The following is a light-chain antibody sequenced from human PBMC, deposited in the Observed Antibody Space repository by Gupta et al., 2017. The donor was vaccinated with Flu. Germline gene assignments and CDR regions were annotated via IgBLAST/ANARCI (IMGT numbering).Light chain of an antibody. Sequence: RVTVSGSGNSFTRGRNTANWYQQLPGAAPKLLIFNDNERPSGVPDRFSGSRSGTSASLAISGLQSEDEADYYCASWDDNRNDYVFATGTKVTVL. CDR2: NDN. CDR3: ASWDDNRNDYV. J-gene: IGLJ1*01. V-gene: IGLV1-44*01. CDR1: SFTRGRNT.